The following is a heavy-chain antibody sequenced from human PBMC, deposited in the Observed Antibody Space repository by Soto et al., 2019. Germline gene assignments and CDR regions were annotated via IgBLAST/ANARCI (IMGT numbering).Heavy chain of an antibody. CDR3: ARWYGGSLDY. J-gene: IGHJ4*02. D-gene: IGHD4-17*01. V-gene: IGHV4-39*07. Sequence: SETLSLTCTVSGGSINTNGYYWSWIRQPPGKGLEWIGSIYYSGTTYYNSSLKSRVTISVDTSKNQFSLKLSSVTAADTAVYYCARWYGGSLDYWGQGTLVTVSS. CDR1: GGSINTNGYY. CDR2: IYYSGTT.